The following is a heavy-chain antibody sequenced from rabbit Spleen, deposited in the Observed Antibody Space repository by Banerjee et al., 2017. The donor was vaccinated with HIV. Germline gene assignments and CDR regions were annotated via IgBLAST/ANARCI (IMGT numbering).Heavy chain of an antibody. D-gene: IGHD4-1*01. CDR2: INAVTGKT. CDR1: GFSFSSNHN. J-gene: IGHJ6*01. Sequence: LVEESGKGLAKPEASLTLTCNSSGFSFSSNHNMCLCRQAPGGGLGRISSINAVTGKTVYASWAKGRFTLSKTSSTTVTLQMTSLTAADTATYFCARDLDGVIGWNFGWWGPGTLVTVS. V-gene: IGHV1S40*01. CDR3: ARDLDGVIGWNFGW.